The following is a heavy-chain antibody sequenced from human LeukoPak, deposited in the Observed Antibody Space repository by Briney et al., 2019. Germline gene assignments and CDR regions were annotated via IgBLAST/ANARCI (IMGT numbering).Heavy chain of an antibody. CDR2: IYHSGST. CDR1: GFTFSSYAM. V-gene: IGHV4-4*02. D-gene: IGHD3-22*01. CDR3: AREQHRRDSSGYMALDAFDI. J-gene: IGHJ3*02. Sequence: NAGGSLRLSCAASGFTFSSYAMSWVRQPPGKGLEWIGEIYHSGSTNYNPSLKSRVTISVDKSKNQFSLKLSSVTAADTAVYYCAREQHRRDSSGYMALDAFDIWGQGTMVTVSS.